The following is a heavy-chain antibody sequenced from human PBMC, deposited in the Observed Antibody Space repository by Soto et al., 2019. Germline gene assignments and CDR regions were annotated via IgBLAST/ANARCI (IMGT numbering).Heavy chain of an antibody. CDR3: ARSKLWGQWLDPVSFDY. V-gene: IGHV4-39*01. D-gene: IGHD6-19*01. CDR2: IYYSGST. J-gene: IGHJ4*02. CDR1: GGSISSSSYY. Sequence: QLQLQESGPGLVKPSETLSLTCTVSGGSISSSSYYWGWIRQPPGKGLEWIGSIYYSGSTYYNPSLKSRVTLSVDTSKNQFSLKLSSVTAADTAVYYCARSKLWGQWLDPVSFDYWGQGTLVTVSS.